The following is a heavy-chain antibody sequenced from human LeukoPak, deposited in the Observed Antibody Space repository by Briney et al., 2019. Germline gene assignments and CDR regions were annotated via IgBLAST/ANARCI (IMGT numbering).Heavy chain of an antibody. Sequence: ASVKVSCKASGYTFTSYGISWVRQAPGQGLEWMGWISAYNGNTDYAQKLQGRVTMTRDMSTSTVYMELSSLRSEDTAVYYCARDYGHSSSWYWFDPWGQGTLVTVSS. CDR3: ARDYGHSSSWYWFDP. V-gene: IGHV1-18*01. D-gene: IGHD6-13*01. CDR1: GYTFTSYG. J-gene: IGHJ5*02. CDR2: ISAYNGNT.